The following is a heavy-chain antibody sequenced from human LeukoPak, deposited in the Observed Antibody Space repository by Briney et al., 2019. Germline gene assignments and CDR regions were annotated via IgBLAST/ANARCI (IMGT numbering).Heavy chain of an antibody. Sequence: GGSLRLSCAASGFTFSRYGMHWVRQAPGKGLEWVAVISYDGSNKYYADSVKGRFTISRDNSKNTLYLQMNSLRAEDTAVYYCASRAIAVANARGQGTLVTVSS. CDR2: ISYDGSNK. V-gene: IGHV3-30*03. CDR3: ASRAIAVANA. CDR1: GFTFSRYG. D-gene: IGHD6-19*01. J-gene: IGHJ4*02.